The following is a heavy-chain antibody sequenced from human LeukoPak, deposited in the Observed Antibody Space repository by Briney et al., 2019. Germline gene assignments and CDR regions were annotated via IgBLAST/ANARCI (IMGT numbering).Heavy chain of an antibody. V-gene: IGHV3-48*02. CDR2: ISSGSDTI. CDR3: ARDLYGNYAQDY. Sequence: PGGSLRLSCAASGFTFSSYSMNWVRQAPGKGLEWVSYISSGSDTIYYADSVRGRFTISRDNAKNSLYLQVNSLRDEDTAVYYCARDLYGNYAQDYWGQGTLVTVSS. CDR1: GFTFSSYS. D-gene: IGHD4-11*01. J-gene: IGHJ4*02.